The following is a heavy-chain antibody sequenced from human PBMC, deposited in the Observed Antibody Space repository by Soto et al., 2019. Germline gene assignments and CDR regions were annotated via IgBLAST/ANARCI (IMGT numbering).Heavy chain of an antibody. CDR2: ISGSGGST. Sequence: GGSLRLSCAASGFPFSSYAMSWVRPAPGKGLEWVSAISGSGGSTYYADSVKGRFTISRDNSKNTLYLQMNSLRAEDTAVYYCATTYDSSGYCFDYWGQGTLVTVSS. D-gene: IGHD3-22*01. CDR3: ATTYDSSGYCFDY. V-gene: IGHV3-23*01. CDR1: GFPFSSYA. J-gene: IGHJ4*02.